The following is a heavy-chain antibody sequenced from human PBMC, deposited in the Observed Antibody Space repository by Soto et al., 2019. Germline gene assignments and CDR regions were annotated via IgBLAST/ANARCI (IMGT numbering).Heavy chain of an antibody. J-gene: IGHJ4*02. Sequence: GGSLRISRAAPGVTISSYDMHWGRQATGKGLEWVSAIGTAGDTFYPGSVKGRFTISRENAKNSLYLQMNSLRAGDTAVYYCARVPKGQLWTFDYWGQGTLVTVSS. V-gene: IGHV3-13*01. CDR1: GVTISSYD. D-gene: IGHD5-18*01. CDR2: IGTAGDT. CDR3: ARVPKGQLWTFDY.